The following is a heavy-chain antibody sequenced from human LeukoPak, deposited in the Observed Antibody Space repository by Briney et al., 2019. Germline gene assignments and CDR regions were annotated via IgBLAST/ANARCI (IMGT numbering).Heavy chain of an antibody. V-gene: IGHV4-34*01. J-gene: IGHJ4*02. CDR3: ASQHCSKTTRSDY. CDR1: GESFSGYY. D-gene: IGHD2-2*01. Sequence: SETLSLTCAVLGESFSGYYWTWIRQTPGKGLEWIGEISHSGNTNYNPSLKSRVTISGDTAKNQFSLMLSSVTAADTAVYYCASQHCSKTTRSDYWGQGTLVTVSS. CDR2: ISHSGNT.